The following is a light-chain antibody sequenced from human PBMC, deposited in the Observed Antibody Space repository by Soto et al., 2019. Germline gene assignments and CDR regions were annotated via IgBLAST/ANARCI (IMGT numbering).Light chain of an antibody. Sequence: SSELTQPPSVSVSPGLTASITCSGDKLGDKFTCWYQQKPGQSPVLVIYQDTKRPSGIPERFSGSNSGNTATLTISGTQAMDEADYYCQAWDSSTVLFGGGTKLTVL. V-gene: IGLV3-1*01. CDR2: QDT. CDR3: QAWDSSTVL. J-gene: IGLJ2*01. CDR1: KLGDKF.